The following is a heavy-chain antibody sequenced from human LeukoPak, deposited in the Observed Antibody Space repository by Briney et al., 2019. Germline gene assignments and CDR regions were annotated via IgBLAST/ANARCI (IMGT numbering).Heavy chain of an antibody. J-gene: IGHJ4*02. CDR2: ISPNNGAT. CDR3: AREGSSGY. Sequence: GASVKVSCKASGYTFTASNIHWVRQAPGQGLEWMGWISPNNGATTYAQNFQGRVIMTRDTSISTAYIELGRLTSDDTAVYFCAREGSSGYWGQGTLVTVSS. D-gene: IGHD1-26*01. CDR1: GYTFTASN. V-gene: IGHV1-2*02.